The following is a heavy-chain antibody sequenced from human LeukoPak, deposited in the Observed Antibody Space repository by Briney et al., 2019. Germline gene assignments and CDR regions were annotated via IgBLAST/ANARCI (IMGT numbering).Heavy chain of an antibody. CDR3: ARGILWFGELSSLGF. J-gene: IGHJ4*02. CDR2: INAGNGNT. D-gene: IGHD3-10*01. V-gene: IGHV1-3*01. Sequence: ASVKVSCKASGYTFTKYAMHWERQAPGRGLEWMGWINAGNGNTKYSQKFQDRVTITRDTSASTAYMELSSLRSEDTAVYYCARGILWFGELSSLGFWGQGTLVTVSS. CDR1: GYTFTKYA.